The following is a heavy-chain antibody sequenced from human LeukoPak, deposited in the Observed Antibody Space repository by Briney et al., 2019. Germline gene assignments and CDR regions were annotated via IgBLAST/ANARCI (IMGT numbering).Heavy chain of an antibody. CDR1: GYNFASYW. CDR3: ARHTYCGGGTCFPGRHHYYMDV. J-gene: IGHJ6*03. D-gene: IGHD2-15*01. Sequence: KISCKGSGYNFASYWIGWVRQMPGKGLEWMGIIYPADSDTRYSPSFQGQVTISADKSISTAYLQWSSLMASDTAMCYCARHTYCGGGTCFPGRHHYYMDVWGKGTTVSVSS. V-gene: IGHV5-51*01. CDR2: IYPADSDT.